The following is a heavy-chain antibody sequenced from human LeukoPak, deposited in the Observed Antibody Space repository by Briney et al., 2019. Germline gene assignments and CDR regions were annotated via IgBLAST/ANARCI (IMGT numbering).Heavy chain of an antibody. CDR2: INHSGST. D-gene: IGHD3-22*01. V-gene: IGHV4-34*01. CDR3: ARGPFYDSSGYLKVRYFDY. CDR1: GGSFSGYY. J-gene: IGHJ4*02. Sequence: PSETLSLTCAVYGGSFSGYYWSWIRQPPGKGLEWIGEINHSGSTNYNPSLKSRVTISVDTSKNQFSLKLSSVTAADTAVYYCARGPFYDSSGYLKVRYFDYWGQGTLVTVSS.